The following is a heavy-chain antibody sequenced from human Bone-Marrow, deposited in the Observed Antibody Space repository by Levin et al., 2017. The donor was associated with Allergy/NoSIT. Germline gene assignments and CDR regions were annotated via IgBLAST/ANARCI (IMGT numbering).Heavy chain of an antibody. J-gene: IGHJ3*02. D-gene: IGHD3-10*01. CDR2: ISYDGSNK. V-gene: IGHV3-30-3*01. CDR1: GFTFSSYA. Sequence: PGESLKISCAASGFTFSSYAMHWVRQAPGKGLEWVAVISYDGSNKYYADSVKGRFTISRDNSKNTLYLQMNSLRAEDTAVYYCARGDYYGSGKDAFDIWGQGTMVTVSS. CDR3: ARGDYYGSGKDAFDI.